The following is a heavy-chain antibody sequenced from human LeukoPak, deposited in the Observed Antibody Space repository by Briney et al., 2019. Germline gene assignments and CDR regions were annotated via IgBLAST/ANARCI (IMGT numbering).Heavy chain of an antibody. Sequence: GGSLRLSCATSGFNFSSYWMHWVRQAPGKGLVWVSRINSDGSSTSYVDSVKGRFTISRDNAKNTLYLQMNSLRAEDTAVYYCARKGIYCSGGSCPFDYWGQGTLVTVSS. V-gene: IGHV3-74*01. CDR2: INSDGSST. D-gene: IGHD2-15*01. CDR3: ARKGIYCSGGSCPFDY. CDR1: GFNFSSYW. J-gene: IGHJ4*02.